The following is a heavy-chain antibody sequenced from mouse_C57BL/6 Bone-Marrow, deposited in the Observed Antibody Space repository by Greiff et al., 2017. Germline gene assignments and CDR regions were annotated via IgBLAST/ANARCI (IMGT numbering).Heavy chain of an antibody. D-gene: IGHD1-1*01. Sequence: EVQLVESGGGLVKPGGSLKLSCAASGFTFSRYAMSWVRQTPEKRLEWVATISDGGSYTYYPDNVKGIFTISRDNAKNNRYLQMSHLKSEDTAMYDCASEFSTTGYWGQGTTLTVSS. CDR3: ASEFSTTGY. V-gene: IGHV5-4*01. J-gene: IGHJ2*01. CDR2: ISDGGSYT. CDR1: GFTFSRYA.